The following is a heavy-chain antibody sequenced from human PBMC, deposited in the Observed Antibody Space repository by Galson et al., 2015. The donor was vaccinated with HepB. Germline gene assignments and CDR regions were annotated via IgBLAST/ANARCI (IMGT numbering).Heavy chain of an antibody. V-gene: IGHV2-5*02. D-gene: IGHD6-13*01. Sequence: PALVKPTQTLTLTCTFSGFSLSTSGVAVGWIRQPPGKALERLALIYWDDDKRYSPSLKSRLTITKDTSKNQVVLTMSNMDPVDTATYYCAHLARGSTGGAFDIWGQGTMVTVSS. J-gene: IGHJ3*02. CDR1: GFSLSTSGVA. CDR2: IYWDDDK. CDR3: AHLARGSTGGAFDI.